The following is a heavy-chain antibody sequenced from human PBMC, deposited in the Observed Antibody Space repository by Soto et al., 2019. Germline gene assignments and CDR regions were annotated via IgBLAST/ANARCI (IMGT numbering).Heavy chain of an antibody. V-gene: IGHV3-30-3*01. CDR1: GFPFSIYA. J-gene: IGHJ6*02. CDR3: AREPGATWIDGMDV. CDR2: ISYDGSNK. Sequence: GGSLRLSCAASGFPFSIYAMHLVRQSPGKGLEWVAFISYDGSNKYYADSVKGRFTISRDNSKNTLYLQMNSLRAEDTAVYYCAREPGATWIDGMDVWGQGTTVTVSS. D-gene: IGHD2-2*03.